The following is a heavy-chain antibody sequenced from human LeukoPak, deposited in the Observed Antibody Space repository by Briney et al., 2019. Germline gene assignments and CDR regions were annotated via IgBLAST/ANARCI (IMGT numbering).Heavy chain of an antibody. CDR2: FNHSGST. J-gene: IGHJ6*02. CDR3: ARLRTTVTYYYYYYGMDV. D-gene: IGHD4-17*01. V-gene: IGHV4-34*01. Sequence: KSSETLSLTCAVYGGSFSGYYWSWIRQPPGKGLEWIGEFNHSGSTNYNPSLKSRVTISVDTSKNQFSLKLSSVTAADTAVYYCARLRTTVTYYYYYYGMDVWGQGTTVTVSS. CDR1: GGSFSGYY.